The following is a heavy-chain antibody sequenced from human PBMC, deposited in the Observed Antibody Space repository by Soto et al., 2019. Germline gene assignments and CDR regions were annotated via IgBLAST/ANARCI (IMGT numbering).Heavy chain of an antibody. V-gene: IGHV3-11*06. J-gene: IGHJ5*02. CDR3: ARGIRSCSGGSCYWFDP. Sequence: GGSLRLSCAASGFNFSDYYMSWIRQAPGKGLEWVSYISSSSSYTNYADSVKGRFTISRDNAKNSLYLQMNSLRAEDTAVYYCARGIRSCSGGSCYWFDPWGQGTLVTVYS. CDR1: GFNFSDYY. CDR2: ISSSSSYT. D-gene: IGHD2-15*01.